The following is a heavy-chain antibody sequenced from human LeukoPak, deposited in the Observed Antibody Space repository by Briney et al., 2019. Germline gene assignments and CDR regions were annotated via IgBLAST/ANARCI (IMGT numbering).Heavy chain of an antibody. D-gene: IGHD6-19*01. CDR3: AKDLWYSSGWTFDY. V-gene: IGHV3-23*01. Sequence: PPGGSLRLSCAASGFTFSSYAMSWVRQAPGKGLEWVSAISGSGGSTYYADSVKGRFTISRDNSKNTLYLQMNSLRAEDTAVYYCAKDLWYSSGWTFDYWGQGTLVTVSS. J-gene: IGHJ4*02. CDR1: GFTFSSYA. CDR2: ISGSGGST.